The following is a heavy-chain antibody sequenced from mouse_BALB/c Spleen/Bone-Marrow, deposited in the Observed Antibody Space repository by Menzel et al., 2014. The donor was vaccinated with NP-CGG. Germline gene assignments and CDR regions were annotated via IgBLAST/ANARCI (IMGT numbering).Heavy chain of an antibody. Sequence: GAELVKPGASVKLSCKASGYTFSSDYMYWVKQRPGQGLEWIGEINPSNGGTNFNEKFKSKATLTVDKSSSTAYMQLSSLTSEDSAVYYCTRSRRAMDYWGQGTSVTVSS. D-gene: IGHD2-12*01. CDR1: GYTFSSDY. CDR3: TRSRRAMDY. V-gene: IGHV1S81*02. CDR2: INPSNGGT. J-gene: IGHJ4*01.